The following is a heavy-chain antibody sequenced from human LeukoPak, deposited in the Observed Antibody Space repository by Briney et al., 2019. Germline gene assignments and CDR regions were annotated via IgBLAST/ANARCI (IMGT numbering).Heavy chain of an antibody. CDR1: EFTFSTYC. D-gene: IGHD1-26*01. CDR2: TDSDGTNT. J-gene: IGHJ3*01. V-gene: IGHV3-74*01. Sequence: GGSLRLSCAASEFTFSTYCMHWVRQAPGKGLVWVSRTDSDGTNTDYADSVKGRFTISRDNAKNTLYMQMNSLRVDDTAVYYCVREASGVSSSAFDVWGQGTMVTVSS. CDR3: VREASGVSSSAFDV.